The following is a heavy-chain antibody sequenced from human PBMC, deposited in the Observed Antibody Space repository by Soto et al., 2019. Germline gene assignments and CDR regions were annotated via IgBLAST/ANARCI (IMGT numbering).Heavy chain of an antibody. J-gene: IGHJ4*02. D-gene: IGHD2-2*01. CDR1: GYTFTSYD. Sequence: ASVKVSCKASGYTFTSYDINWVRQATGQGLEWMGWMNPNSGNTGYAQKFQGRVTMTRNTSISTAYMELSSLRSEDTAVYYCARASTCSSTSCTFYFDYWGQGTLVTVSS. V-gene: IGHV1-8*01. CDR2: MNPNSGNT. CDR3: ARASTCSSTSCTFYFDY.